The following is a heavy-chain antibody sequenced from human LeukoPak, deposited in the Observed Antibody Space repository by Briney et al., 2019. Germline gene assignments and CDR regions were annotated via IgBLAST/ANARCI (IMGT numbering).Heavy chain of an antibody. V-gene: IGHV1-18*01. D-gene: IGHD2-8*01. CDR2: ITTYNGDK. J-gene: IGHJ4*02. Sequence: ASVKVSCKASGYTLSEYGISWVRRAPGQGLEGVGGITTYNGDKKYSQKFQGRVTMTTDTSTSTYYMELRSLRSDDTAVYYCARDCSNGVCFPRDYWGQGTLVTVST. CDR1: GYTLSEYG. CDR3: ARDCSNGVCFPRDY.